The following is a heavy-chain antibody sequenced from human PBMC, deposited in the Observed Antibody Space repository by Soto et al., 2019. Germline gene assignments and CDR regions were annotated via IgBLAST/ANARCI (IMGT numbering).Heavy chain of an antibody. D-gene: IGHD6-19*01. Sequence: GGSLRLSCAASGFTFDDYAMYWVRQAPGKGLEWVSSISWNGGSIGYADSVKGRFTISRDNAKNSLYLQMNSLRAEDTALYYCAKDIKGSGWYNYYGMDVWGQGTTVTVSS. J-gene: IGHJ6*02. CDR3: AKDIKGSGWYNYYGMDV. CDR2: ISWNGGSI. V-gene: IGHV3-9*01. CDR1: GFTFDDYA.